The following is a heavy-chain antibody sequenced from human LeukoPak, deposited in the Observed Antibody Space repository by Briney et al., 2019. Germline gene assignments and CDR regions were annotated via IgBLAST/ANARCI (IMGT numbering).Heavy chain of an antibody. CDR3: AKDTPSSPEVLLWFGELLD. D-gene: IGHD3-10*01. CDR2: ISYDGSNK. J-gene: IGHJ4*02. Sequence: PGGSLRLSCEASGFTFSNYGMHWVRQAPGKGLEWVAVISYDGSNKYQADSVKGRFTISRDNSKNTLYLQMSSLRAEDTAVYYCAKDTPSSPEVLLWFGELLDWGQGTLVTVSS. CDR1: GFTFSNYG. V-gene: IGHV3-30*18.